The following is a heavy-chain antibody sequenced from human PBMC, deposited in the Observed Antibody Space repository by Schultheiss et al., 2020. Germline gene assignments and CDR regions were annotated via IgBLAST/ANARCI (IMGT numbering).Heavy chain of an antibody. CDR1: GFTFSSYG. CDR2: ISGSGGST. Sequence: GGSLRLPCAASGFTFSSYGMHWVRQAPGKGLEWVSGISGSGGSTYYTDSVKGRFTISRDNAKNTLYLQMNSLRAEDTAVYYCASWRSWGQGTLVTVSS. CDR3: ASWRS. D-gene: IGHD3-3*01. V-gene: IGHV3-23*01. J-gene: IGHJ4*02.